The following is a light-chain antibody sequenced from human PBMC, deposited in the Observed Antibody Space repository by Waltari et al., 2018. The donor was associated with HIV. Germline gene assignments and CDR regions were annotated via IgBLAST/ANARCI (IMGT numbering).Light chain of an antibody. CDR3: GTWDSSLSAVV. Sequence: QSVLTQPPSVSAAPGQKVTISCSGSSSNIGNNYISWFQQLPGTAPKLHIYDNNKRPSGIPDRFSGSKSSTSATLGIIGLQTGDEADYYCGTWDSSLSAVVFGGGTRLTVL. J-gene: IGLJ2*01. CDR1: SSNIGNNY. CDR2: DNN. V-gene: IGLV1-51*01.